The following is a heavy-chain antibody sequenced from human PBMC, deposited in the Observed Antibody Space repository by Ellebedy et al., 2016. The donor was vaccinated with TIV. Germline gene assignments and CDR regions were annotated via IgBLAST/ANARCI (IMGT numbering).Heavy chain of an antibody. V-gene: IGHV4-4*02. CDR3: ATGAVTGPFDY. CDR2: IYHGGSA. J-gene: IGHJ4*02. D-gene: IGHD6-19*01. Sequence: MPGGSLRLSCTVSGGSISSPNWWTWVRQPPGKGLEWIAEIYHGGSANYNPSLKSRVTISVDKSKNQFSLKLTSVTAADTAVYYCATGAVTGPFDYWGQGTLVTVSS. CDR1: GGSISSPNW.